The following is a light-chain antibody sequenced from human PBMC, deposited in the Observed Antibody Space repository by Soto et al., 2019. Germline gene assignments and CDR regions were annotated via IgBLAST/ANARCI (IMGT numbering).Light chain of an antibody. V-gene: IGKV1-39*01. J-gene: IGKJ4*01. CDR2: AAS. CDR1: QSISNY. Sequence: DMEMTQSPSSLSASVGDRVTITCRASQSISNYLNWYQHKPGKVPKLLIYAASSLQSGVPTRFSGSGSGTDFTLTMNSLHPEDVATYYCQQSYGPPLTVGGGTKVEIK. CDR3: QQSYGPPLT.